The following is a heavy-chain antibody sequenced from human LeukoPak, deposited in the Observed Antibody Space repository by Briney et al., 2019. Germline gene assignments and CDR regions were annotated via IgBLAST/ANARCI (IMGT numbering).Heavy chain of an antibody. CDR1: GFTFSSYG. V-gene: IGHV3-30*02. CDR3: AKDSAGGGRSYFDY. J-gene: IGHJ4*02. D-gene: IGHD1-26*01. CDR2: IRYDGSNK. Sequence: GGSLRLSCAASGFTFSSYGMHWVRQAPGKGLEWVAFIRYDGSNKYYADSVKGRFTISRDNSKNTLYLQMNSLRAEDTAVYYCAKDSAGGGRSYFDYWGQGTLVTVSS.